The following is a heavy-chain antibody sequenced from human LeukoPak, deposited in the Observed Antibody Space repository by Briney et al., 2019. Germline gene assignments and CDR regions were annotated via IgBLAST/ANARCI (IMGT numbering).Heavy chain of an antibody. CDR3: AKARYSSGYDVDI. CDR2: IPYDGSNK. D-gene: IGHD3-22*01. V-gene: IGHV3-30*18. Sequence: PGRSLRLSCAASGFTFSSYGMHWVRQAPGKGLEWVAVIPYDGSNKYYADSVKGRFTISRDNSKNTLYLQMNSLRAEDTAVYYCAKARYSSGYDVDIWGQGTMVTVSS. CDR1: GFTFSSYG. J-gene: IGHJ3*02.